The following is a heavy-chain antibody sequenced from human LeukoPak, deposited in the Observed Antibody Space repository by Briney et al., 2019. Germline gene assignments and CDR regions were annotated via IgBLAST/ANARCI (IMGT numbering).Heavy chain of an antibody. V-gene: IGHV1-69*04. CDR3: TRQITVVTPGNAFDI. CDR1: GGTFSSYA. J-gene: IGHJ3*02. D-gene: IGHD4-23*01. CDR2: IIPILGIA. Sequence: SVKVSCKASGGTFSSYAISWVRQAPGQGLEWMGRIIPILGIANYAQKFQGRVTITADKSTSTAYMELSSLRSEDTAVYYCTRQITVVTPGNAFDIWGQGTMVTVSS.